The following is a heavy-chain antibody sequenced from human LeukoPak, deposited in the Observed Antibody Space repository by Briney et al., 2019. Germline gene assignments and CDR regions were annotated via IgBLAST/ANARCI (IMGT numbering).Heavy chain of an antibody. J-gene: IGHJ4*02. CDR2: IYYSGST. CDR1: GGSISSGDYY. V-gene: IGHV4-30-4*01. CDR3: ARGDHSSGPPRMDY. Sequence: SETLSLTCTVSGGSISSGDYYWSWIRQPPGKGLEWIGYIYYSGSTYYNPSLKSRVTISVDTSKNQFSLKLSSATAADTAVYYCARGDHSSGPPRMDYWGQGTLVTVSS. D-gene: IGHD3-22*01.